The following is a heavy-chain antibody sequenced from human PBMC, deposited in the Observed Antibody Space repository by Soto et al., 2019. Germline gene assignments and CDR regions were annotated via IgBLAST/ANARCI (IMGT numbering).Heavy chain of an antibody. CDR2: IKDKGDGGTR. Sequence: GSLGLSFAASGFTFRQSWVSWGRQAPGKGLEWIGRIKDKGDGGTRDYAAPVEGRFSISREDSQSRTYLQMNSLRSEDTGVYYCVTEGKSGIDYWGRGTLVTVSS. CDR3: VTEGKSGIDY. J-gene: IGHJ4*02. V-gene: IGHV3-15*01. CDR1: GFTFRQSW. D-gene: IGHD1-1*01.